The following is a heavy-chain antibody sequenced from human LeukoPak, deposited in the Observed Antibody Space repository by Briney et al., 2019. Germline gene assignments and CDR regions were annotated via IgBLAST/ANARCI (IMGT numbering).Heavy chain of an antibody. D-gene: IGHD1-26*01. J-gene: IGHJ1*01. V-gene: IGHV4-59*08. CDR1: GDSISSSY. CDR3: ARGRAWELPDYFQH. CDR2: IYYSGST. Sequence: SETLSLTCTVSGDSISSSYWTWIRQPPGKGLEWIGYIYYSGSTKYNPSLKSRVTISVDTSKNRFSLRLSSVTAADTAVYYCARGRAWELPDYFQHWGQGSLVTVSS.